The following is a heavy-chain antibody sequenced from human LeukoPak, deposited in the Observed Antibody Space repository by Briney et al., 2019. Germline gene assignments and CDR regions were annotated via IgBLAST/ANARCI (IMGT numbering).Heavy chain of an antibody. CDR2: IYHSGST. Sequence: PSETLSLTCTVSGDSISSSSYYWGWIRQPPGKGLEWIGEIYHSGSTNYNPSLKSRVTISVDKSKNQFSLKLSSVTAEDTAVYYCARWDPWELNYGMDVWGQGTTVTVSS. CDR3: ARWDPWELNYGMDV. CDR1: GDSISSSSYY. J-gene: IGHJ6*02. D-gene: IGHD1-26*01. V-gene: IGHV4-39*07.